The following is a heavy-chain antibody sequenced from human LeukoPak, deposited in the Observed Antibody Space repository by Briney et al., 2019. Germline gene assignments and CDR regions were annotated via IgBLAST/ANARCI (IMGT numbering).Heavy chain of an antibody. V-gene: IGHV1-69*04. CDR3: ARDREDIVVVPAAYPTNWFDP. Sequence: GASVKVSCKASGGTFSSYAISWVRQAPGQGLEWMGRIIPILGIANYAQKFQGRVTITADKSTSTAHMELSSLRSEDTAVYYCARDREDIVVVPAAYPTNWFDPWGQGTLVTVSS. D-gene: IGHD2-2*01. CDR2: IIPILGIA. J-gene: IGHJ5*02. CDR1: GGTFSSYA.